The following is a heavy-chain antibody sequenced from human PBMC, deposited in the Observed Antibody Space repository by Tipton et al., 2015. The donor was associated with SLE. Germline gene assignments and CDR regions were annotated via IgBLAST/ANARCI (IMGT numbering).Heavy chain of an antibody. J-gene: IGHJ5*02. V-gene: IGHV3-33*06. CDR1: GFTFSTYF. CDR3: AKDRLDSNGYFAS. CDR2: IWYDATDK. D-gene: IGHD3-22*01. Sequence: RSLRLSCAASGFTFSTYFMHWVRQAPGKGLEWVALIWYDATDKQSADSVKGRFTISKDNSKNTLFLQMNSLRAEDTAVYYCAKDRLDSNGYFASWGLGTLVTVSS.